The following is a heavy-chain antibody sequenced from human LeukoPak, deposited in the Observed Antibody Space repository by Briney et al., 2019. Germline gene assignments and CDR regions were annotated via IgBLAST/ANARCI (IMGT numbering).Heavy chain of an antibody. V-gene: IGHV4-39*01. CDR1: VGPISSSSYY. CDR3: ARHGGGGYGYGFDY. D-gene: IGHD5-12*01. CDR2: IYYSGST. J-gene: IGHJ4*02. Sequence: PSETLSLTCTVSVGPISSSSYYWGWIRQPPGKGLEWIGSIYYSGSTYHNPSLKSPLTISVDTSKSQFSLKLTSVTAADTAVYYCARHGGGGYGYGFDYWGQGTRVTVSS.